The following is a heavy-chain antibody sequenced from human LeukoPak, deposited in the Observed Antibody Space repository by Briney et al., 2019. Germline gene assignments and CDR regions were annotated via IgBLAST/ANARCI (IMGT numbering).Heavy chain of an antibody. D-gene: IGHD1/OR15-1a*01. CDR3: FVTTRSRGFDY. CDR2: IRQDGRVK. J-gene: IGHJ4*02. Sequence: GGSLRLSCADSGFTFSSYWMRWVRQAPGKGLEWVANIRQDGRVKNYVDSVKGGFTISRENTKKTVYMQMSSLRAEDTGLYISFVTTRSRGFDYWGQGTLVTVSS. V-gene: IGHV3-7*01. CDR1: GFTFSSYW.